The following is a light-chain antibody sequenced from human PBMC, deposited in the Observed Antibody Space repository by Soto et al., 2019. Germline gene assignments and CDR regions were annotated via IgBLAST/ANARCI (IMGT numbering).Light chain of an antibody. J-gene: IGKJ1*01. CDR3: QQYAGSPWT. CDR2: GAS. Sequence: EIVLTQSPGTLSLSPCERTTLSGSASQSFSSRYLAWYQQKPGQAPRLFMYGASTRATGIPDRFSGSGSGTDFTLTISRLEPEDFAVYYCQQYAGSPWTFGQGTKV. V-gene: IGKV3-20*01. CDR1: QSFSSRY.